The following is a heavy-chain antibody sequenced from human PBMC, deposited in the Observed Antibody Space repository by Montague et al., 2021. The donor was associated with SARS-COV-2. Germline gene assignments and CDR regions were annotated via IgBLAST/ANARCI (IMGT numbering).Heavy chain of an antibody. CDR2: IFTSGNT. D-gene: IGHD3-16*01. Sequence: TLSLTCTVSDGSITSDNYYWSWIRQPAGKGLEWIGWIFTSGNTDYNLSLTVRVTMSLDTSESQFSLKLNSVTAADSAIYYCAGVRFNAWHYFDYWGPGILVTVSS. V-gene: IGHV4-61*02. J-gene: IGHJ4*02. CDR3: AGVRFNAWHYFDY. CDR1: DGSITSDNYY.